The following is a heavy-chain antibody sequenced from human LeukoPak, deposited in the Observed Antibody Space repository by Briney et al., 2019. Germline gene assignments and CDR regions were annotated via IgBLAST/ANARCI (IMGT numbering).Heavy chain of an antibody. CDR2: IKQDGSDK. D-gene: IGHD1-1*01. V-gene: IGHV3-7*01. J-gene: IGHJ4*02. CDR1: GFTFSSYW. CDR3: AKDQRLEGNNAGTVLDY. Sequence: GGSLRLSCAASGFTFSSYWMIWVRQAPGEGLEWLANIKQDGSDKYYVDSVKGSFTISRDNDKNSLYLQMNSLRPEDTALYHCAKDQRLEGNNAGTVLDYWGQGILVSVTS.